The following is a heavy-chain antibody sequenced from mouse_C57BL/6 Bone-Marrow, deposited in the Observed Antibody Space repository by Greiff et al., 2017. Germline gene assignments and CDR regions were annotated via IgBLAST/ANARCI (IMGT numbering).Heavy chain of an antibody. Sequence: EVQLQQSGPVLVKPGASVKMSCKASGYTFTDYYMNWVKQSHGKSLEWIGVINPYNGGTSYNQKFKGKATLTVDKSSSTAYMELNSLTSEDSAVYYCARLSVRRVQDYFDYWGQGTTLTVSS. CDR3: ARLSVRRVQDYFDY. D-gene: IGHD3-2*02. V-gene: IGHV1-19*01. J-gene: IGHJ2*01. CDR2: INPYNGGT. CDR1: GYTFTDYY.